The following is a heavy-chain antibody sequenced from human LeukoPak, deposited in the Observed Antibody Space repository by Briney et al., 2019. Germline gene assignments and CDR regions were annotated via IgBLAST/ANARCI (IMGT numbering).Heavy chain of an antibody. Sequence: ASVKVSCKASGYTFTGYYMHWVRQAPGQGLEWMGWINPNSGGTNYAQKFQGRVTMTRDTSISTAYMELSRLRSDDTAVYYCARDSNPIYYFDYWGQGTLVTVSS. V-gene: IGHV1-2*02. D-gene: IGHD3-3*01. CDR2: INPNSGGT. CDR1: GYTFTGYY. J-gene: IGHJ4*02. CDR3: ARDSNPIYYFDY.